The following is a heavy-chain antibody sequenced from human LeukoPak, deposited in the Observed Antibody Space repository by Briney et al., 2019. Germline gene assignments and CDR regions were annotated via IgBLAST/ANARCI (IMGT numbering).Heavy chain of an antibody. CDR2: MDPNTGDT. CDR1: GYTFTAHY. CDR3: ARGAMYAFDY. V-gene: IGHV1-2*06. D-gene: IGHD2-8*01. Sequence: GASVKVSCKASGYTFTAHYIHWVRQTPGQGLEVMGLMDPNTGDTNYAQKFLGRVTMTGDTSISTVYMELNSLTSDNTALYYCARGAMYAFDYWGQGTLVTVSS. J-gene: IGHJ4*02.